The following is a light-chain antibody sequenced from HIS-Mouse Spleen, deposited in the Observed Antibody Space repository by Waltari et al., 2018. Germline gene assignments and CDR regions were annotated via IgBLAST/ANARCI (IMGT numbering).Light chain of an antibody. CDR2: RNN. CDR1: SSTIGSNS. J-gene: IGLJ3*02. Sequence: QSVLTQPPSASGTPGQRVPISCSGSSSTIGSNSAYWYQPPPGTAPKLPIYRNNQRPSGVPDRFSGSKSGTSASLAISGLRSEDEADYYCAAWDDSLSGPWVFGGGTKLTVL. V-gene: IGLV1-47*01. CDR3: AAWDDSLSGPWV.